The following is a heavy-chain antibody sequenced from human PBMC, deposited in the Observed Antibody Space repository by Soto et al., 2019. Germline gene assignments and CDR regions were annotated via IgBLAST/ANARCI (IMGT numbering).Heavy chain of an antibody. Sequence: AASVKVSCKXSGGTFSSYAISWVRQAPGQGLEWMGGIIPIFGTANYAQKFQGRVTITADESTSTAYMELSSLRSEDTAVYYCAREDIVVVPASYYYYYGMDVWGQGTTVTVSS. D-gene: IGHD2-2*01. J-gene: IGHJ6*02. CDR3: AREDIVVVPASYYYYYGMDV. CDR1: GGTFSSYA. CDR2: IIPIFGTA. V-gene: IGHV1-69*13.